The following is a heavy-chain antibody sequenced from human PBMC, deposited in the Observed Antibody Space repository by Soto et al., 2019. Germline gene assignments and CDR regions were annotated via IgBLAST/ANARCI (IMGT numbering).Heavy chain of an antibody. J-gene: IGHJ6*02. D-gene: IGHD6-19*01. CDR1: GFTVSSNY. Sequence: GGSLRLSCAASGFTVSSNYMSWVRQAPGKGLEWVSVIYSGGSTYYADSLKGRFTISRDNSKNTLYLQMNSLRAEDTAVYYCARDLGWEYGMDVWGQGTTVTVSS. V-gene: IGHV3-53*01. CDR2: IYSGGST. CDR3: ARDLGWEYGMDV.